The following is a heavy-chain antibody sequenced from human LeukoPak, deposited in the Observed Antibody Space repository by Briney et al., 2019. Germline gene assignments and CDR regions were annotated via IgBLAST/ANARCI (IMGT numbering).Heavy chain of an antibody. D-gene: IGHD2/OR15-2a*01. Sequence: GGSLRLSCAASGFTVSSNYMSWVRQAPGKGLEWVSFIYIGGSTYYADSVKGRFTISRDNSKNTLYLQMNSLRAEDTAMYYCARNILFAFDIWGQGTMVTVSS. CDR3: ARNILFAFDI. J-gene: IGHJ3*02. V-gene: IGHV3-53*01. CDR2: IYIGGST. CDR1: GFTVSSNY.